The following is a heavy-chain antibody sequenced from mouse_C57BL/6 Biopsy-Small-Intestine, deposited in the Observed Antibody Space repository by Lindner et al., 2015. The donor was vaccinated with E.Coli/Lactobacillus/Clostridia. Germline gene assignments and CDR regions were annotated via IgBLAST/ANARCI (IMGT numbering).Heavy chain of an antibody. J-gene: IGHJ4*01. CDR3: VRELLREGDLSGSYFP. CDR1: GYTFTDYY. Sequence: SVKVSCKTSGYTFTDYYIHWLRQAPGQGPEWMGRIKPNNGDTAYAQKFRGRVTMTRDTSIGTAYMNLSSLKFDDTAVYYCVRELLREGDLSGSYFPWGQGTLVTVSS. CDR2: IKPNNGDT. D-gene: IGHD1-1*02. V-gene: IGHV1-53*01.